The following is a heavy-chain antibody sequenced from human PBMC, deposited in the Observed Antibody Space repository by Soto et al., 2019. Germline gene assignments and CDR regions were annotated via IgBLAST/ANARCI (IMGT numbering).Heavy chain of an antibody. CDR1: GATMSNYF. J-gene: IGHJ4*01. CDR3: ARSCLTFGGVV. V-gene: IGHV4-59*01. CDR2: MYSNGYG. D-gene: IGHD3-16*01. Sequence: KPWETLSLTCTVSGATMSNYFGSWIRQPPGKGLECIGSMYSNGYGDYNSAPKRRVTMTVDTSRNQFSLSLTAVNEAYSAVYYCARSCLTFGGVVWGQGILVTVSS.